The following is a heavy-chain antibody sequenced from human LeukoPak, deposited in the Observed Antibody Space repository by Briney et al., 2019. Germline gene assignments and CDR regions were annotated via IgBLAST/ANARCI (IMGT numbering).Heavy chain of an antibody. CDR3: AKTRKDSSGYSGFDY. Sequence: GGSLRLSCAASGFTFSSYGMHWVRQAPGKGLEWVAVIWYDGSNKYYADSVKGRFTISSDNSKNALYLQMNSLRAEDTAVYYCAKTRKDSSGYSGFDYWGQGTLVTVSS. CDR1: GFTFSSYG. CDR2: IWYDGSNK. J-gene: IGHJ4*02. V-gene: IGHV3-30*02. D-gene: IGHD3-22*01.